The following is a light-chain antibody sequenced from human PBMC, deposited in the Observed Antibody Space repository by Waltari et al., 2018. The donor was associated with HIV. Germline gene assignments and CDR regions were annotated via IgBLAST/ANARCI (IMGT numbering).Light chain of an antibody. Sequence: QSALTQPASVSGSPGQSITISCTGTSRDGGGYNYVSWYQQHPGKAPKLMIYEVSDRPSGVSNRFSGSKSGNTASLTISGLQAEDEADYYCSSYTSSGSDVIFGGGTRLTVL. CDR2: EVS. V-gene: IGLV2-14*01. CDR1: SRDGGGYNY. J-gene: IGLJ2*01. CDR3: SSYTSSGSDVI.